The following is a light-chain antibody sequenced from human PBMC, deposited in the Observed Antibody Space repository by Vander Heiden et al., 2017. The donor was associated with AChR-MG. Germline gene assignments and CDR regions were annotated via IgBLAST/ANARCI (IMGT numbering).Light chain of an antibody. Sequence: DIQMTQSPFSLSAVVGDRVTITCQASHDINNYLNWYQQKPGKAPKLLIYDASNLETGVPSRFSGRGSGTDFTFTISSLQPEDLATYYCQQYDNLPLTFGGGTKVEIK. CDR2: DAS. J-gene: IGKJ4*01. V-gene: IGKV1-33*01. CDR1: HDINNY. CDR3: QQYDNLPLT.